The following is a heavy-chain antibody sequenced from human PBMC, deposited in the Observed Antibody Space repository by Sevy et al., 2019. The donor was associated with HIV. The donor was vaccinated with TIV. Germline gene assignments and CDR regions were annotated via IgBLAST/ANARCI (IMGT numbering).Heavy chain of an antibody. V-gene: IGHV3-30-3*01. CDR3: ARDFSYGGNSVVVV. CDR1: GFTFSSYA. J-gene: IGHJ4*02. CDR2: ISYDGSNK. D-gene: IGHD2-21*02. Sequence: GGSLRLSCAASGFTFSSYAMHWVRQAPGKGLEWVAVISYDGSNKYYADSVKGRFTISRDNSKNTLYLQMNSLRAEDTAVYYCARDFSYGGNSVVVVWGQGTLVTVSS.